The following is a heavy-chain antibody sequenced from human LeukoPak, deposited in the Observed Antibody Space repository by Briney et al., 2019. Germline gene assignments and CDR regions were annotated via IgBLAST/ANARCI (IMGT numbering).Heavy chain of an antibody. CDR1: EFSFSDYY. V-gene: IGHV3-11*05. CDR2: ISSSSSDT. CDR3: ARGHHGMEV. Sequence: PGGSLRLSRAASEFSFSDYYMSWIRQAPGKGLEWVSYISSSSSDTDYADSVKGRFTISRDNAKNSLFLQMNSLRAEDTAVYYCARGHHGMEVWGRGTTVTVSS. J-gene: IGHJ6*02.